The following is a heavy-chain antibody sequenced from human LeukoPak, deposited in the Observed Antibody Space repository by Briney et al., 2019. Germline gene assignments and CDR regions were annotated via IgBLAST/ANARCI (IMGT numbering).Heavy chain of an antibody. J-gene: IGHJ6*02. CDR3: AGQVYSRSRMDV. D-gene: IGHD6-13*01. CDR1: GGSFSGSY. CDR2: MYSRVST. V-gene: IGHV4-59*08. Sequence: SGTLSLTCKASGGSFSGSYCSWVRQPPGKGLEWIGCMYSRVSTNNNTSLKSRFTTSIATSKTRSSFKRTACTASDTPVFYCAGQVYSRSRMDVWGQGTTVTVSS.